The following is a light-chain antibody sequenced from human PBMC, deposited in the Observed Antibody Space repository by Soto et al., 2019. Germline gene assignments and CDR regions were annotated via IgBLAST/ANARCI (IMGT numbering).Light chain of an antibody. CDR2: EVS. CDR1: NSDVGGYNS. Sequence: QSVLTQPASVSGSPGQSITISRTGTNSDVGGYNSVSWYQQHPCKAPKLMIYEVSYRPVGVSNRFSGSKTGNTASLTVSGLQAEDEADDYCSSYRRSTTLVFGGGTKLTLL. CDR3: SSYRRSTTLV. V-gene: IGLV2-14*01. J-gene: IGLJ2*01.